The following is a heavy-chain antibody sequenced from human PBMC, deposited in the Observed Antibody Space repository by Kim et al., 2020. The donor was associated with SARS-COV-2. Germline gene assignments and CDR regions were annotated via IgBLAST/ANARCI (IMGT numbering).Heavy chain of an antibody. CDR1: GFTFSDYY. Sequence: GGSLRLSCTASGFTFSDYYMSWIRQAPGKGLEWVSYISSSSSYTNYADSVKGRFTISRDNAKNSLYLQMNSLRAEDTAVYYCARAAVGATSYFDYWGQGTLVTVSS. CDR2: ISSSSSYT. J-gene: IGHJ4*02. CDR3: ARAAVGATSYFDY. D-gene: IGHD1-26*01. V-gene: IGHV3-11*06.